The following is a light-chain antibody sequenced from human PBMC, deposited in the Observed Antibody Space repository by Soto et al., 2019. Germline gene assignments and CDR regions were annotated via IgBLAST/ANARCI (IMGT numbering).Light chain of an antibody. CDR2: GAS. V-gene: IGKV3-20*01. CDR1: QSVSSGY. CDR3: QQYNSYS. J-gene: IGKJ1*01. Sequence: EIVLTQSPGTLSLSPGERATLSCRASQSVSSGYLAWYQQKPGQAPRLLIYGASSRATGIPDRFSGSGSGTDFTLTISRLEPDDFATYYCQQYNSYSFGQGTKVDIK.